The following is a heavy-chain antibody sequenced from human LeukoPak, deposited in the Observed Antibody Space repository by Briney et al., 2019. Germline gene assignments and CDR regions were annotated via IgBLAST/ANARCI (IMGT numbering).Heavy chain of an antibody. CDR2: ISAYNGNT. Sequence: ASVKVSCKASGYTFTSYVISWVRQAPGQGLEWRGWISAYNGNTNYAQKLQGRVTMTTDTSTSTAYMELRSLRSDDTAVYYCAAVTTGLPIEWFDPWGQGTLVTVSS. D-gene: IGHD4-17*01. CDR3: AAVTTGLPIEWFDP. V-gene: IGHV1-18*01. J-gene: IGHJ5*02. CDR1: GYTFTSYV.